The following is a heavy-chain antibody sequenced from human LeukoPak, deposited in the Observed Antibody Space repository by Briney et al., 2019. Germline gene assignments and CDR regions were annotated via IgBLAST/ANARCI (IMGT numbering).Heavy chain of an antibody. CDR1: GFTFSTYG. D-gene: IGHD5-24*01. V-gene: IGHV3-30*03. J-gene: IGHJ4*02. CDR2: ISYDESNK. Sequence: GRSLRLSCAASGFTFSTYGMHWVRQAPGEGLEWVALISYDESNKYYADSVKGRFTISRDNSKSTLYLQMNSLRAEDTAVYYCARDGGFRDGFPYFDYWGQGTLVTVSS. CDR3: ARDGGFRDGFPYFDY.